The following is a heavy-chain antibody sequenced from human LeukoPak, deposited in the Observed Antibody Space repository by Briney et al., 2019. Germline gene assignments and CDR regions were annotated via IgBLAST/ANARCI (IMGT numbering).Heavy chain of an antibody. D-gene: IGHD6-13*01. CDR2: MNPNSGNT. J-gene: IGHJ5*02. Sequence: ASVKVSCKAPGYTFTSYDINWVRQATGQGLEWMGWMNPNSGNTGYAQKFQGRVTITRNTSISTAYMELSSLRSEDTAVYYCARGVAAAGTGAWFDPWGQGTLVTVSS. CDR1: GYTFTSYD. CDR3: ARGVAAAGTGAWFDP. V-gene: IGHV1-8*03.